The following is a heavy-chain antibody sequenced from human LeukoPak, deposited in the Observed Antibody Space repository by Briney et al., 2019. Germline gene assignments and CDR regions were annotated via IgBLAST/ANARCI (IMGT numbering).Heavy chain of an antibody. V-gene: IGHV3-30*18. CDR3: AKTYSSSPFDY. CDR2: ISYDGSNK. CDR1: GLTFSSYG. J-gene: IGHJ4*02. Sequence: GGSLRLSCAASGLTFSSYGMHWVRQAPGKGLEWVAVISYDGSNKYYADSVKGRFTISRDNSKNTLYLQMNSLRAEDTAVYYCAKTYSSSPFDYWGQGTLVTVSS. D-gene: IGHD6-13*01.